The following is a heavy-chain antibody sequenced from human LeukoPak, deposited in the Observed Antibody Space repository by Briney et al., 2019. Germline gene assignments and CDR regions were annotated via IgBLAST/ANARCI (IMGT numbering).Heavy chain of an antibody. J-gene: IGHJ3*02. CDR2: MNPNSGNT. CDR1: GYTFTSYD. Sequence: RASVKVSCKASGYTFTSYDINWVRQATGHVLEWMGWMNPNSGNTGYAQKFQGRVTMTRNTSISTAYMELSSLRSEDTAVYYCVYYDIQSTRNAFDIWGQGTMVTVSS. CDR3: VYYDIQSTRNAFDI. D-gene: IGHD3-9*01. V-gene: IGHV1-8*01.